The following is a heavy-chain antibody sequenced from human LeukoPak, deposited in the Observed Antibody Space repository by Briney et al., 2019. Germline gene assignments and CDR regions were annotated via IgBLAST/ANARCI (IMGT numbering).Heavy chain of an antibody. CDR1: GFTFSSYA. J-gene: IGHJ5*02. D-gene: IGHD6-13*01. CDR2: ISVSGGST. V-gene: IGHV3-23*01. Sequence: GRSLRLSCAASGFTFSSYAMSWVRQAPGKGLEWVSGISVSGGSTYYADSVKGRFTISRDNSKNTLYVQMDSLRAEETAVYYCARALGAAGTVLTLSEVGAFDPWGQGTLVTVSS. CDR3: ARALGAAGTVLTLSEVGAFDP.